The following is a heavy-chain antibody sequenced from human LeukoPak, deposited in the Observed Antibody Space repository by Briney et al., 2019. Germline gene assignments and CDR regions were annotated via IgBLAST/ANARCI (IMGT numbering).Heavy chain of an antibody. V-gene: IGHV4-59*08. CDR2: IYYSGST. CDR3: ARHSLAAGPLGLDY. J-gene: IGHJ4*02. D-gene: IGHD6-6*01. Sequence: SQTLSLTCTVSGGSISSYYWSWIRQPPGKGLEWIGYIYYSGSTNYNPSLKSRVTISVDTSKNQFSLKLSSVTAADTAVYYCARHSLAAGPLGLDYWGQGTLVTVSS. CDR1: GGSISSYY.